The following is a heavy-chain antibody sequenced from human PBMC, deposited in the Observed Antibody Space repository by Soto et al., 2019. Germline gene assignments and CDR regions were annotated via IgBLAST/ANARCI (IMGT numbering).Heavy chain of an antibody. CDR2: LIPVFGSP. Sequence: QVQLVQSGAEVKKPGSSVTVSCKTSGGTFSKVAINWVRQAPGQGLEWMGLLIPVFGSPIYAQKFQGRIRITADESTSTAFIDLSSLRSEDTAVYYCTRVLGYTFEPGKTRYYAMDVWGQGTTVSVSS. CDR3: TRVLGYTFEPGKTRYYAMDV. D-gene: IGHD5-18*01. J-gene: IGHJ6*02. CDR1: GGTFSKVA. V-gene: IGHV1-69*01.